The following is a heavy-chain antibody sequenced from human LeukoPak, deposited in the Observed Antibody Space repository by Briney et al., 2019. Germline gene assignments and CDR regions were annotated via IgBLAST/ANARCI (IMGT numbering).Heavy chain of an antibody. CDR1: GYSFTSYW. CDR2: IYPGDSDT. CDR3: ARRGEYYDFWSGYYLMGNWFDP. J-gene: IGHJ5*02. Sequence: KPGESLKISCTGSGYSFTSYWIGWVRQMPGKGLEWMGIIYPGDSDTIYSPSFQGQVTISADKSISTAYLQWSSLKASDTAMYYCARRGEYYDFWSGYYLMGNWFDPWGQGTLVTVSS. V-gene: IGHV5-51*03. D-gene: IGHD3-3*01.